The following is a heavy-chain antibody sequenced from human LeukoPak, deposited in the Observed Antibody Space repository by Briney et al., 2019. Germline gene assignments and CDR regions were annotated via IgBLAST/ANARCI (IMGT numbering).Heavy chain of an antibody. D-gene: IGHD2-15*01. J-gene: IGHJ4*02. CDR3: ARLDIVVVVAALDY. CDR2: ISSSSSYI. V-gene: IGHV3-21*01. Sequence: GGSLRLSCAASGFTFTTYAMNWVRQAPGKGLEWVPSISSSSSYIYYADSVKGRFTISRDNAKNSLYLQMNSLRAEDTAVYYCARLDIVVVVAALDYWGQGTLVTVSS. CDR1: GFTFTTYA.